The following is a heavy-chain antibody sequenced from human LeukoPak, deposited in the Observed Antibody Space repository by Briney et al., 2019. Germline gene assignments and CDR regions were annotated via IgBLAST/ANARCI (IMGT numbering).Heavy chain of an antibody. Sequence: ASVKVSCKASGYTFTSYGINWVRQAPGQGLEWMGWINPNSGGTNYAQKFQGRVTMTRDTSISTAYMELSRLRSDDTAVYYCARDPVATEPGDWGQGTLVTVSS. CDR3: ARDPVATEPGD. J-gene: IGHJ4*02. CDR2: INPNSGGT. CDR1: GYTFTSYG. D-gene: IGHD5-12*01. V-gene: IGHV1-2*02.